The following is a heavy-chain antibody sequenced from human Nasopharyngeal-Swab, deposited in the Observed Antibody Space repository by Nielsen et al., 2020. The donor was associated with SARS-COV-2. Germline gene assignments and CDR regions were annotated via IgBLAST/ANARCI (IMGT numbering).Heavy chain of an antibody. CDR1: GYTFTSYD. CDR3: ARGVPYYDFWSGYYMGDYYYGMDV. CDR2: MNPNSGNT. J-gene: IGHJ6*02. Sequence: ASVKVSCKASGYTFTSYDINWVRQATGQGLEWMGWMNPNSGNTGYAQKFQGRVTMTTNTSISTAYMELSSLRSEDTAVYYCARGVPYYDFWSGYYMGDYYYGMDVWGQGTTVTVSS. V-gene: IGHV1-8*01. D-gene: IGHD3-3*01.